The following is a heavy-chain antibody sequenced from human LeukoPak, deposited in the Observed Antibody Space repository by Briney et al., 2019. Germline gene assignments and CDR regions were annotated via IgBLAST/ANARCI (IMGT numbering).Heavy chain of an antibody. Sequence: ASVKVSCKASGYTFTGYYMHWVRQAPGQGLEWMGWINPNSGGTNYAQKLQGGVTMTTDTSTSTAYMELRSLRSDDTAVYYCARDSSSWYTGFIDYWGQGTLVTVSS. J-gene: IGHJ4*02. CDR3: ARDSSSWYTGFIDY. D-gene: IGHD6-13*01. V-gene: IGHV1-2*02. CDR2: INPNSGGT. CDR1: GYTFTGYY.